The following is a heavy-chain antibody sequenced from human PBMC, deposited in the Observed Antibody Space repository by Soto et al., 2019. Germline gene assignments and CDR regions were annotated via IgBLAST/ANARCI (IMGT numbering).Heavy chain of an antibody. CDR2: IYYSGSK. CDR1: GGYSSSYY. CDR3: ARAQSPTRPLDY. D-gene: IGHD4-4*01. Sequence: PSETLSLTCTVSGGYSSSYYGRWIRQPPGKGMEWIGYIYYSGSKNYNPSLKSRVTISVDTSKNQFSLSLDSGTAADTAVYFCARAQSPTRPLDYWGQGTLVTVSS. J-gene: IGHJ4*01. V-gene: IGHV4-59*01.